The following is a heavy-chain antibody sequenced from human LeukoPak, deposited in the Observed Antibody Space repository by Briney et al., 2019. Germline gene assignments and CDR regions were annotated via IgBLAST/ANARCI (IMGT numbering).Heavy chain of an antibody. CDR1: GFTFSSYE. CDR2: ISSGGSTI. D-gene: IGHD4-23*01. J-gene: IGHJ3*02. Sequence: GGSLRLSCAVSGFTFSSYEMNWVRQAPGKGLEWVSYISSGGSTIYYPDSVKGRFTISRDNAKNSLYLQMNSLRAEDTAVYFCARAWTRGNSDAFDIWGQGTMVTVSS. CDR3: ARAWTRGNSDAFDI. V-gene: IGHV3-48*03.